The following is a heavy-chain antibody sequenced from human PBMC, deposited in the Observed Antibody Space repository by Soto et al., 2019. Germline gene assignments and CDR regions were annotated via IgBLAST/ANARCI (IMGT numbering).Heavy chain of an antibody. CDR1: GFTFSIYA. CDR3: AHPRGYGVFDAYDI. CDR2: LNAGGDNT. J-gene: IGHJ3*02. D-gene: IGHD4-17*01. Sequence: GGSLRLSCVASGFTFSIYAMSWVRQAPGKGLEWVSALNAGGDNTYYADSVKGRFTISRDNSMNALYLQMNSLRIEDTAVYFCAHPRGYGVFDAYDIWGQGTMVTVSS. V-gene: IGHV3-23*01.